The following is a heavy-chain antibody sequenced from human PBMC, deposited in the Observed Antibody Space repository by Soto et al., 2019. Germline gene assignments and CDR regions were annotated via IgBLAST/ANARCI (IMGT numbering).Heavy chain of an antibody. V-gene: IGHV3-15*07. Sequence: EVQLVESGGGLEKPGGSLRLSCAASGFTFSNAWMNWVRQAPGKGLEWVGRIKSKTDGGTTDYAAPVKGRFTISRDDSKNTLYLQMNSLKTEDTAVYYCTTEPPRPSIAARRRSFLDWGKGTLVTVSS. D-gene: IGHD6-6*01. CDR2: IKSKTDGGTT. CDR3: TTEPPRPSIAARRRSFLD. J-gene: IGHJ4*02. CDR1: GFTFSNAW.